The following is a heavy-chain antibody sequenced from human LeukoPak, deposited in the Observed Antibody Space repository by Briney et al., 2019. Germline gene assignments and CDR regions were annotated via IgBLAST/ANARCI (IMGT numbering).Heavy chain of an antibody. J-gene: IGHJ4*02. D-gene: IGHD6-13*01. V-gene: IGHV1-8*01. CDR2: INPNSGGT. Sequence: GASVKVSCKASGYTFTSYDINWVRQATGQGLECMGWINPNSGGTNYAQKFQGRVTMTRDTSTSTDYMELSSLRSEDTAVYYCARGKKDSPNRGIIAAAGIDYWGQGTLVTVSS. CDR1: GYTFTSYD. CDR3: ARGKKDSPNRGIIAAAGIDY.